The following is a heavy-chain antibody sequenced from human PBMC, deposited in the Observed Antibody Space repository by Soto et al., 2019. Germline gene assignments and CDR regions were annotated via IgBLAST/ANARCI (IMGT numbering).Heavy chain of an antibody. Sequence: QVQLVQSGAEVKRPGSLVKVSCKASGDTFTFYSINWVRQAPGLGIEWMGRINPILSMSNYAQRFQGRVTMTADKSTSTAYMELSSLRSDDTAIYYCASSYGSGYRAFDYWGQGALVTVSS. CDR1: GDTFTFYS. V-gene: IGHV1-69*02. CDR3: ASSYGSGYRAFDY. D-gene: IGHD3-10*01. CDR2: INPILSMS. J-gene: IGHJ4*02.